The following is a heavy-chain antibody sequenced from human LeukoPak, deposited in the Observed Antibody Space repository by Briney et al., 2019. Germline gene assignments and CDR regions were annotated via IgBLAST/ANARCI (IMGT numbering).Heavy chain of an antibody. D-gene: IGHD6-13*01. V-gene: IGHV3-74*01. CDR1: GFTFSSYA. J-gene: IGHJ4*02. Sequence: PGGSLRLSCAASGFTFSSYAMSWVRQAPGKGLEWVSRINTDGSSTNYADSVKGRFTISRDNAKNTLYLQMNSLRAEDTAVYYCARGLGGYTSSQAYWGQGTLVTVSS. CDR2: INTDGSST. CDR3: ARGLGGYTSSQAY.